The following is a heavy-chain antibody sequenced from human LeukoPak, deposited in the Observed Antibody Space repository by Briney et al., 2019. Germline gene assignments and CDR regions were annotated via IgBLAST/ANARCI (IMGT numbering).Heavy chain of an antibody. V-gene: IGHV4-38-2*02. Sequence: PSETLSLTCTVSGYSISSGYNWGWIRQPPGKGLEWIGTIYHRGSTYYNPSLKSRVTISVDTSKNQFSLKLSSVTAADTAVYYCVKWELRLDAFDIWGQGTMVTVSS. D-gene: IGHD1-26*01. CDR3: VKWELRLDAFDI. J-gene: IGHJ3*02. CDR1: GYSISSGYN. CDR2: IYHRGST.